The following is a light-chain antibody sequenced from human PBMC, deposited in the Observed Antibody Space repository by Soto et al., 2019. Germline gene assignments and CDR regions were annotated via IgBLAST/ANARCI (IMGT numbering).Light chain of an antibody. Sequence: QSVLTQPRSVSGSPGQSVTISCTGTSSDVGGYNYVSWYQQHPGTAPKLIIFGVSKRPSGVPDRFSGSKSGNTASLSISGLQAEDEADYYCSSYAGTYSYFLGTGTKVTVL. CDR3: SSYAGTYSYF. CDR1: SSDVGGYNY. J-gene: IGLJ1*01. CDR2: GVS. V-gene: IGLV2-11*01.